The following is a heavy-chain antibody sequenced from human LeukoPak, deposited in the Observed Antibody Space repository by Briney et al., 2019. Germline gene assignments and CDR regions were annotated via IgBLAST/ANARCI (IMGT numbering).Heavy chain of an antibody. J-gene: IGHJ5*02. V-gene: IGHV1-46*01. D-gene: IGHD1-7*01. CDR1: GYTFTSYY. Sequence: ASVKVSCKASGYTFTSYYMHWVRQAPGQGLEWMGIINPSGGSTSYAQKFQGRVTMTRDMSTSTVYMELSSLRSEDTAVYYCAREVVHGITGTTLVNTNWFDPWGQGTLVTVSS. CDR2: INPSGGST. CDR3: AREVVHGITGTTLVNTNWFDP.